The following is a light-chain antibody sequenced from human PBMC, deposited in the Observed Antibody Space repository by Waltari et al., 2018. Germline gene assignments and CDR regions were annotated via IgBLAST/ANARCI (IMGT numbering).Light chain of an antibody. Sequence: DIVMTQSPGSLVVSLGERATINCKSGQDILYNSNNKNYLAWYQHKPGQSPKLLFYWASTRASRVPDRFSCSGSGTDFTLTISRVQAEDVAIYYCQQYYKTPSFGGGTKLEIK. V-gene: IGKV4-1*01. J-gene: IGKJ4*01. CDR2: WAS. CDR3: QQYYKTPS. CDR1: QDILYNSNNKNY.